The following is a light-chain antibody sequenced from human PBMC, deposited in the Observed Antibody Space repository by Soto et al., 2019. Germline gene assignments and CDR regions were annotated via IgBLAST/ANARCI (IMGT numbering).Light chain of an antibody. J-gene: IGKJ2*01. Sequence: EIVMTQSPATLSVSPGDSATLSCRASQRVSSNLAWYQQKPGQAPRLLIYGASTRATGIPARFSGSGSGTELTLTISSLQSEYFAVYYCQQYNNWPPVDTFGQGTKQEIK. V-gene: IGKV3-15*01. CDR3: QQYNNWPPVDT. CDR1: QRVSSN. CDR2: GAS.